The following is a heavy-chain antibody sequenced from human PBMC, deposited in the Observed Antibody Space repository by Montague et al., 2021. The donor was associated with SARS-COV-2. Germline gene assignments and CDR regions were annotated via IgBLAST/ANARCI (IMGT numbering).Heavy chain of an antibody. Sequence: CAISGDSVSSNSTSGAERKSTRSNSSHSKRTTSYRSKWNNEYAVSVKSRITINPDTSKNQFSLQLNSVTPEDTAMYYCARDRDLSSWDYWGQGTLVTVSS. CDR2: TSYRSKWNN. V-gene: IGHV6-1*01. D-gene: IGHD6-13*01. CDR3: ARDRDLSSWDY. CDR1: GDSVSSNSTS. J-gene: IGHJ4*02.